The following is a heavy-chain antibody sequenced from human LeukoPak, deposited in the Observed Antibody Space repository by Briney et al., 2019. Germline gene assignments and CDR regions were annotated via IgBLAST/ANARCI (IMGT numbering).Heavy chain of an antibody. CDR2: ISYDGSNK. D-gene: IGHD3-10*01. V-gene: IGHV3-30*18. J-gene: IGHJ4*02. Sequence: PGGSLRLSCAASGFTFSSYGMHWVRQAPGKGLEWVAVISYDGSNKYYADSVKGRFTISRDNSKNTLYLQMNSLRAEDTAAYYCAKDSLYYGSGTFDYWGQGTLVTVSS. CDR1: GFTFSSYG. CDR3: AKDSLYYGSGTFDY.